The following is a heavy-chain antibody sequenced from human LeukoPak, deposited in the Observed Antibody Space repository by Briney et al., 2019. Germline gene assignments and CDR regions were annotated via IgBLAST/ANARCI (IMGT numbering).Heavy chain of an antibody. Sequence: GVSLRLSCAASGFTFIGYGMHWVRQAPGKGLEWVSVIYSGGSTYYADSVKGRFTISRDNSKNTLYLQMNSLRAEDTAVYYCARGPYYYDSSGYYSNWFDPWGQGTLVTVSS. CDR2: IYSGGST. CDR1: GFTFIGYG. J-gene: IGHJ5*02. D-gene: IGHD3-22*01. CDR3: ARGPYYYDSSGYYSNWFDP. V-gene: IGHV3-53*01.